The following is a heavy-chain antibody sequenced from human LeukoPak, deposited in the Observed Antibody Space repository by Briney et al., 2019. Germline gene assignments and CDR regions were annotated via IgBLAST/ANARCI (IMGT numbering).Heavy chain of an antibody. CDR3: ARQIYGDLYYFDY. D-gene: IGHD4-17*01. V-gene: IGHV4-30-4*01. CDR1: GGSISSGDYY. Sequence: SETLSLTCTVSGGSISSGDYYWSWIRQPPGKGLEWIGYIYYSGSSYYIPSLKSRVTMSVDTSKNQFSLRLSSVTAADTAVYYCARQIYGDLYYFDYWGQGALVTVSS. CDR2: IYYSGSS. J-gene: IGHJ4*02.